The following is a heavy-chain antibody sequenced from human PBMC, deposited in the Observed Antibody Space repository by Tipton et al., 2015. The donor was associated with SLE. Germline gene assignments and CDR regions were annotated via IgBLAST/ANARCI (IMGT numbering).Heavy chain of an antibody. J-gene: IGHJ4*02. V-gene: IGHV4-59*01. D-gene: IGHD2-2*01. CDR2: IYYSGST. Sequence: TLSLTCTVSGGSISSYYWSWIRQPPGKGLEWIGYIYYSGSTNYNPSLKSRVPISVDTSKNQFSLKLSSVTAADTAVYYCSIVDCSSTSCLDYWGQGARVTVSS. CDR1: GGSISSYY. CDR3: SIVDCSSTSCLDY.